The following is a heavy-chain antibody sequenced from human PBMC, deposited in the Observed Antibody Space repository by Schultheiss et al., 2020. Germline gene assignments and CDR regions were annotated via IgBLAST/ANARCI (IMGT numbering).Heavy chain of an antibody. V-gene: IGHV3-23*01. CDR1: GFTFSTFA. CDR2: ISGSGDRT. J-gene: IGHJ6*03. CDR3: ARGGVTMIVVDYYYYMDV. D-gene: IGHD3-22*01. Sequence: GGSLRLSCAASGFTFSTFAMSWVRQAPGKGLEWVSGISGSGDRTYYADSVKGRFTISRDNAKNTLYLQMNSLRAEDTAVYYCARGGVTMIVVDYYYYMDVWGKGTTVTVSS.